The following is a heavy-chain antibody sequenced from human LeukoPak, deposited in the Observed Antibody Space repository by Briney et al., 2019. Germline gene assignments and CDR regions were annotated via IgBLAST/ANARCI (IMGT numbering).Heavy chain of an antibody. D-gene: IGHD4-23*01. J-gene: IGHJ3*02. V-gene: IGHV3-7*02. CDR3: AKWVAYGGNAFDI. CDR1: GFTFSTYW. CDR2: IKQDGSNK. Sequence: GGSLRLSCAASGFTFSTYWMTWVRQAPGKGLEWVANIKQDGSNKYYADSVKGRFTISRDNSKNTLYLQMNSLRAEDTAVYYCAKWVAYGGNAFDIWGQGTMVTVSS.